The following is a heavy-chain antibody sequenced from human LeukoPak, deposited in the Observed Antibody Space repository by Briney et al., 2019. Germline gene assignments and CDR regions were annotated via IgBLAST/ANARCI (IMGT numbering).Heavy chain of an antibody. D-gene: IGHD3-22*01. Sequence: KPSETLSLTCTVSGGSISSYYWSWIRQPAGKGLEWIGRIYTSGSTNYNPSLKSRVTMSVDTSKNQFSLKLSSVTAADTAVYYCAREKYYYDSSGSSPIRYWGQGTLVTVSS. CDR2: IYTSGST. J-gene: IGHJ4*02. CDR3: AREKYYYDSSGSSPIRY. CDR1: GGSISSYY. V-gene: IGHV4-4*07.